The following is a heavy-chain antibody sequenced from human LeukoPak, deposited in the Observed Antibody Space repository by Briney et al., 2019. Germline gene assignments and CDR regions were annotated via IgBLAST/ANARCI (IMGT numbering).Heavy chain of an antibody. Sequence: GGSLRLSCAASGFTFSESWMSWVRQVPGQGLEWVAHINHEGGGIQYVDPVKGRFTISRDNAKGSVHLQMNSLRAEDTAIYHCATYINWVAGDVWGQGTTVIVSS. V-gene: IGHV3-7*01. CDR2: INHEGGGI. CDR3: ATYINWVAGDV. CDR1: GFTFSESW. D-gene: IGHD1-1*01. J-gene: IGHJ6*02.